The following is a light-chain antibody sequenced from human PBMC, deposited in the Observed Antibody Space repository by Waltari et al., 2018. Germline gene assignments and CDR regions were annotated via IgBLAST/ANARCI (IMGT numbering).Light chain of an antibody. CDR2: KDT. V-gene: IGLV3-25*03. J-gene: IGLJ1*01. Sequence: SYELPQPPSVSVFPGQTARITCSVGAFPTQYVYWYQQRPGQAPPLVTYKDTERPSGIPERFSGSTSGTTVTLTITGVQAEDEADYYCQSTDSSSTFYVFGPGTKVTVL. CDR1: AFPTQY. CDR3: QSTDSSSTFYV.